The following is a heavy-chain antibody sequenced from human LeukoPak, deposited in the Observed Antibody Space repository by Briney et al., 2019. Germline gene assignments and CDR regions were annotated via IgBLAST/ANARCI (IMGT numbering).Heavy chain of an antibody. CDR2: IYYSGST. Sequence: SETLSLTCTVSGGSISSGGYYWSWIRQHPGKGLEWIGYIYYSGSTYYNPSLKSRVTISVDTSKNQFSLKLSSVTAADTAVYYCAREDYTKTNWLDPWAREPWSPSPQ. CDR3: AREDYTKTNWLDP. V-gene: IGHV4-31*03. J-gene: IGHJ5*02. D-gene: IGHD4-11*01. CDR1: GGSISSGGYY.